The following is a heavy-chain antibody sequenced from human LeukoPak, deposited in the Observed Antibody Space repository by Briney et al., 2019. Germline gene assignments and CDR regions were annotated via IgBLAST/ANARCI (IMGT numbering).Heavy chain of an antibody. CDR3: TTSRGYITGAFFGY. CDR2: IKSKTDGGTT. Sequence: PGGSLRLSCEASGFTFSHVWMSWVRQAPGKGLEWVGRIKSKTDGGTTDYAAPVKDRLSISRDDSRTTLYLQMDSLKPEDTAVYYCTTSRGYITGAFFGYWGQGTLVTVSS. D-gene: IGHD5-18*01. CDR1: GFTFSHVW. V-gene: IGHV3-15*01. J-gene: IGHJ4*02.